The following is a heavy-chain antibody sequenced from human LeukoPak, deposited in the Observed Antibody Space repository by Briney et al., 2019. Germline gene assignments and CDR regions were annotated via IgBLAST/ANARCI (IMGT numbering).Heavy chain of an antibody. V-gene: IGHV1-8*01. D-gene: IGHD2-8*02. CDR3: ARRTGYYNYMDV. CDR2: MNPNSGTT. Sequence: ASVKVSCTASGYTFTSYDMNWVRQATGQGLEWMGWMNPNSGTTGYAQKFQGRVTMTRNTSISTAYMELSSLRSEDTAVYYCARRTGYYNYMDVWGKGTTVTVSS. CDR1: GYTFTSYD. J-gene: IGHJ6*03.